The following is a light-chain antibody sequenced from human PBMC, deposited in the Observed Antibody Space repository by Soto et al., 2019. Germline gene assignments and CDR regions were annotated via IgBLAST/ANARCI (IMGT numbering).Light chain of an antibody. Sequence: ENVLTQPPGTLSLSPGERVTLSCRASQGIISSYLAWYQQKPGQAPRLLIYGASSRATDIPDRFSGSGSGTDVTLAISRLEPEDFAVYSCQQYDSSPPTVGQGTKVELK. J-gene: IGKJ1*01. CDR1: QGIISSY. CDR2: GAS. V-gene: IGKV3-20*01. CDR3: QQYDSSPPT.